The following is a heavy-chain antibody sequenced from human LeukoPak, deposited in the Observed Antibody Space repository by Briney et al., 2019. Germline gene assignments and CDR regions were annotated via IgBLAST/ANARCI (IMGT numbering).Heavy chain of an antibody. CDR1: GFTFSSYA. Sequence: GGSLRLSCVASGFTFSSYAMHWVRPAPGKGLEWVAVIAFDGSNALYADSVKGRFTISRDISKSTLYLEMNSLKAEDSAIYYCSRGRYGDYSRSGYYYGMDVWGQGTTVTVSS. J-gene: IGHJ6*02. CDR3: SRGRYGDYSRSGYYYGMDV. D-gene: IGHD4-17*01. CDR2: IAFDGSNA. V-gene: IGHV3-30-3*01.